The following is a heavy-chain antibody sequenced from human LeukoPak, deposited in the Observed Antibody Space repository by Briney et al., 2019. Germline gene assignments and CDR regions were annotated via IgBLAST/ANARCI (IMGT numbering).Heavy chain of an antibody. CDR1: GFTFSDYY. J-gene: IGHJ4*02. Sequence: GGSRRLSCAASGFTFSDYYMIWIRQAPGKGLEWVSYISKSGGDTNYADSVKGRFTISRDNAKNSLYLQMNSLRAEDTAVYYCARVRQSGSPLDYWGQGTLVTVSS. CDR2: ISKSGGDT. V-gene: IGHV3-11*05. D-gene: IGHD1-26*01. CDR3: ARVRQSGSPLDY.